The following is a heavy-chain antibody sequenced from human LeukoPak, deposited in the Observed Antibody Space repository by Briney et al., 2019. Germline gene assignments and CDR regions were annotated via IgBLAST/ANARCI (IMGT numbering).Heavy chain of an antibody. CDR2: IYYSGST. D-gene: IGHD6-13*01. Sequence: SETLSLTCTVSGGSISSGGYYWGWIRQHPGKGLEWIGYIYYSGSTYYNPSLKSRVTISVDTSKNQFSLKLSSVTAADTAVYYCARAAGGPRSWYLKDWFDPWGQGTLVTVSS. J-gene: IGHJ5*02. CDR3: ARAAGGPRSWYLKDWFDP. V-gene: IGHV4-31*03. CDR1: GGSISSGGYY.